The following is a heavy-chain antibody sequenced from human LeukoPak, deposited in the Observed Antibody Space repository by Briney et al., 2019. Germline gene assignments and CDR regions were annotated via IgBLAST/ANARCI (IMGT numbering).Heavy chain of an antibody. CDR1: GYSFTSYW. Sequence: GESLKISCKGSGYSFTSYWIGWVRQMPGKGLEWMGIIYPGDSDTRYSPSFQGQVTISADKSISTAYLQWSSLKASDTAMYYCAMAAAGQKPNETGGYFDYWGQGTLVTVSS. V-gene: IGHV5-51*01. CDR3: AMAAAGQKPNETGGYFDY. J-gene: IGHJ4*02. CDR2: IYPGDSDT. D-gene: IGHD6-13*01.